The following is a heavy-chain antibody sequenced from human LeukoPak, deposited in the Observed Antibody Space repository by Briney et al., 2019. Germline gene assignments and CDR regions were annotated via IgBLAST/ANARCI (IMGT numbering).Heavy chain of an antibody. V-gene: IGHV3-7*01. CDR3: VRGGSFDGSRYYPDY. D-gene: IGHD3-22*01. J-gene: IGHJ4*02. CDR2: INSDGSDI. CDR1: GFMSSPYW. Sequence: PGGSLRLSRVASGFMSSPYWMAWIRHSPGPGLQFVGNINSDGSDINYVDSVKGRFTISSDNAKNTLYLQMISLRAEDTAGYYCVRGGSFDGSRYYPDYWGQGTLVTVSS.